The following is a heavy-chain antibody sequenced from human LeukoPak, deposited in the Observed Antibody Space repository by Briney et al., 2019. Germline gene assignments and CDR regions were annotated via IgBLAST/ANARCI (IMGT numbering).Heavy chain of an antibody. CDR1: GFTFSSYS. V-gene: IGHV3-21*01. Sequence: SGGSLRLSCAASGFTFSSYSMNWVRQAPGKGLEWVSSISSSSSYIYYADSVKGRFTISRDNAKNSLYLQMNSLRAEDTAVYYCARETLQFLEDWFDPWGQGTLVTVSS. CDR2: ISSSSSYI. D-gene: IGHD3-3*01. CDR3: ARETLQFLEDWFDP. J-gene: IGHJ5*02.